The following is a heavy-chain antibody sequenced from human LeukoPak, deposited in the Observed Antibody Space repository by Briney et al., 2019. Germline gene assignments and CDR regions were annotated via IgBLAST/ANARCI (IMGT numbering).Heavy chain of an antibody. D-gene: IGHD3-10*01. CDR2: IYPGDSDT. V-gene: IGHV5-51*01. Sequence: GESLKISCQGSGYSFTNYWIGWVRQMPGKGLEWMGIIYPGDSDTTYSPSFQGQVTISADKSISTAYLQWSSLKASDTAMYFCARRRSSTLIDYWGQGTLVTVSS. J-gene: IGHJ4*02. CDR1: GYSFTNYW. CDR3: ARRRSSTLIDY.